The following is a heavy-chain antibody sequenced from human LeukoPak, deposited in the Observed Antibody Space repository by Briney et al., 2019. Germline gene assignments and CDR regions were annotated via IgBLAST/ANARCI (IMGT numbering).Heavy chain of an antibody. Sequence: PGGSLRLSCAASGFTFSSYAMSWVRQAPGKGLEWVSAISGSGGSTYYADSVKGRFTISRDNSKNTLYLQMNSLRAEDTAVYYCARGKTGPGIAVAGLSFDYWGQGTLVTVSS. CDR3: ARGKTGPGIAVAGLSFDY. J-gene: IGHJ4*02. D-gene: IGHD6-19*01. CDR2: ISGSGGST. V-gene: IGHV3-23*01. CDR1: GFTFSSYA.